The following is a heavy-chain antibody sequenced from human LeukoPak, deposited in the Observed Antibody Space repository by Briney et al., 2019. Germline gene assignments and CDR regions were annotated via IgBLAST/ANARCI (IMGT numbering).Heavy chain of an antibody. V-gene: IGHV3-30*04. CDR3: LSQEGHTLLDAFDI. Sequence: QSGGSLRLSCAASGCIFITYSMNWVRQAPGKGLEWLSMISADESDITYTDSVKGRFTTSRDNSKNTLYLQMTSLRPEDTALYYCLSQEGHTLLDAFDIWGQGTMLIVSS. D-gene: IGHD1-1*01. CDR1: GCIFITYS. J-gene: IGHJ3*02. CDR2: ISADESDI.